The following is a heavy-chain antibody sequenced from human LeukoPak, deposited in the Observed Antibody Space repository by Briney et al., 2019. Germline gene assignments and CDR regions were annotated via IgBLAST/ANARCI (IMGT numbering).Heavy chain of an antibody. CDR3: ARDYGDSLRDY. V-gene: IGHV4-59*01. CDR1: GGSISSYY. CDR2: IYYSGST. J-gene: IGHJ4*02. Sequence: SETLSLTCTVSGGSISSYYWSWIRQPPGKGLEWIGYIYYSGSTNYNPSLKSRVTISVDTSKNQFSLKLSSVTAADTAVYYCARDYGDSLRDYWGQGTLVTVSS. D-gene: IGHD4-17*01.